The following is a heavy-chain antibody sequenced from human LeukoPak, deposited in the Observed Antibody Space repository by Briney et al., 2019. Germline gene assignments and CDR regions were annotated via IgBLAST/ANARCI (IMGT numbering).Heavy chain of an antibody. V-gene: IGHV3-30-3*01. CDR3: ARVGYYSSGPFSYFDY. CDR1: GFTFSRYA. CDR2: ISYDGSNE. D-gene: IGHD3-10*01. J-gene: IGHJ4*02. Sequence: GRSLRLSCAASGFTFSRYAMHWVRQAPGKGLERVAVISYDGSNEYYAESVKGRFTISRDSSENTLYLEMNSLRVEDTAVYYCARVGYYSSGPFSYFDYWAREPWSPSPQ.